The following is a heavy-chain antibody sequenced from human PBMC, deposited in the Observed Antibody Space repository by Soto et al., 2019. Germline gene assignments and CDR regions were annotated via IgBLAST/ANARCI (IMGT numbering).Heavy chain of an antibody. D-gene: IGHD3-16*01. V-gene: IGHV3-23*01. CDR1: GFPFSSYA. J-gene: IGHJ3*02. CDR2: ISGSGGRT. CDR3: AKGGYYSLFDI. Sequence: GVLILSCVASGFPFSSYAMSWVRQTPGKGLEWVSGISGSGGRTYYADSVKGRFTISRDNSNNTLSLQMHILRVEDTAVYFCAKGGYYSLFDIWGQGTVVTVSS.